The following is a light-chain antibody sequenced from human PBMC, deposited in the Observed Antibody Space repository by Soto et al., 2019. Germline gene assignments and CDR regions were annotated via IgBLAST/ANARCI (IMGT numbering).Light chain of an antibody. J-gene: IGKJ5*01. CDR1: QGISSY. CDR3: QQLNSYPIT. Sequence: IQLTQSPSSLSASVGDRVTITCRASQGISSYLAWYQQKPGKAPKLLIYAASTLQSGVPSRFSGSGSGTDFTLPISSLQPEDFATYYCQQLNSYPITFGQGTRLAIK. CDR2: AAS. V-gene: IGKV1-9*01.